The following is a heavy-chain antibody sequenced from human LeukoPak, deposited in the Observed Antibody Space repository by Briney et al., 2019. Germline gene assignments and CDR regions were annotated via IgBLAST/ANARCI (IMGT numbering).Heavy chain of an antibody. V-gene: IGHV3-7*01. Sequence: GGSLRLSCAASGFTFSNYWMRWVRQAPGKGLEWVAKINQDGSEKYYVDSVKGRFTISRDNAKNSLYLQMNSLRAEDTAVYYCARDRRYGYYFDYWGQGILVTVSS. J-gene: IGHJ4*02. D-gene: IGHD5-18*01. CDR3: ARDRRYGYYFDY. CDR2: INQDGSEK. CDR1: GFTFSNYW.